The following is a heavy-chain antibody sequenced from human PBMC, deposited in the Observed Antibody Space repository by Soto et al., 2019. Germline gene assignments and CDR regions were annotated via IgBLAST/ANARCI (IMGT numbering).Heavy chain of an antibody. D-gene: IGHD5-12*01. V-gene: IGHV1-69*06. CDR1: GGTFSSYA. Sequence: QVQLEQSGAEVKKPGSSVKVSCKASGGTFSSYAISWVRQAPGQGLEWMGGIIPIFGTANYAQKFQGRVTITADKSTSTAYMELSSLRSEDTAVYYCARGRVRRDGYNWNWYFDLWGRGTLVTVSS. CDR2: IIPIFGTA. CDR3: ARGRVRRDGYNWNWYFDL. J-gene: IGHJ2*01.